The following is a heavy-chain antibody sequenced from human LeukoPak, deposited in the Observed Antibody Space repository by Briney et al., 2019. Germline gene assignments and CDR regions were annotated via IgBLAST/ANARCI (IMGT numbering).Heavy chain of an antibody. Sequence: PSETLSLTCTVSGGSVSSGSYYWGWIRQPPGKGLEWIGYIYYSGSTNYNPSLKSRVTITVDTSNNQFSLKLSSVTAADTAVYYCARGRIAAGDWGQGTLVTVSS. D-gene: IGHD6-6*01. CDR2: IYYSGST. CDR3: ARGRIAAGD. J-gene: IGHJ4*02. CDR1: GGSVSSGSYY. V-gene: IGHV4-61*01.